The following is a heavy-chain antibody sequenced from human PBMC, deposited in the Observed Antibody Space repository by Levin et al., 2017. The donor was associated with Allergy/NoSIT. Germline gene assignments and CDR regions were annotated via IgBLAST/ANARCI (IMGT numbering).Heavy chain of an antibody. CDR2: ISSSSSTI. D-gene: IGHD6-13*01. J-gene: IGHJ5*02. Sequence: GGSLRLSCAASGFTFSSYSMNWVRQAPGKGLEWVSYISSSSSTIYYADSVKGRFTISRDNAKNTLYLQMNSLRAEDTAVYYCARKRGSSPWGQGTLVTVSS. CDR3: ARKRGSSP. CDR1: GFTFSSYS. V-gene: IGHV3-48*01.